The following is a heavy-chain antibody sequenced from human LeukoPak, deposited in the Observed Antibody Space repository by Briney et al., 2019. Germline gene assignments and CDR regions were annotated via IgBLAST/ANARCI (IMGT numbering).Heavy chain of an antibody. CDR2: ISAYNGST. CDR3: ARDLALRLGELSLSHFDY. Sequence: ASVKVSCKASGYTFTGYYMHWVRQAPGQGLEWMGWISAYNGSTNYAQKLQGRVTMTTDTSTSTAYMELRSLRSDDTAVYYCARDLALRLGELSLSHFDYWGQGTLVSVSS. D-gene: IGHD3-16*02. CDR1: GYTFTGYY. V-gene: IGHV1-18*04. J-gene: IGHJ4*02.